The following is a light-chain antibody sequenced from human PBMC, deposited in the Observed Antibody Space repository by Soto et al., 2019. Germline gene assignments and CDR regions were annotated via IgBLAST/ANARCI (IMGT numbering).Light chain of an antibody. V-gene: IGKV3-20*01. J-gene: IGKJ4*01. Sequence: EIVLTQSPGTLSLSPGERATLSCRASQSVSSSYLAWYQQKPGQAPRLLINGASSRATGIPDRFSGSGSGTDFTLTISSLQSEDFAVYYCQQYNNWPPLTFGGGTKVDIK. CDR3: QQYNNWPPLT. CDR1: QSVSSSY. CDR2: GAS.